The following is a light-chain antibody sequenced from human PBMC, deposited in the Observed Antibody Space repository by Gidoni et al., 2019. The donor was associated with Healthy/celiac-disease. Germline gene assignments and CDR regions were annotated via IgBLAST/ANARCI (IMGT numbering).Light chain of an antibody. V-gene: IGLV3-21*02. J-gene: IGLJ2*01. CDR3: QVWDSSSDQVV. Sequence: YVLTAPPSVSVAPGQTARIACGGNNIGSKSVHWYQQTPGQAPMLAVYDNSDRPSGIPERFSGSNSGNTATLTISRVEAGDEADYYCQVWDSSSDQVVFGGGTKLTVL. CDR2: DNS. CDR1: NIGSKS.